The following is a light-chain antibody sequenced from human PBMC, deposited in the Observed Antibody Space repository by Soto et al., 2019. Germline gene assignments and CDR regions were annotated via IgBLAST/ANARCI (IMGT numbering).Light chain of an antibody. J-gene: IGKJ4*01. Sequence: EILLTQSQAILPLSPGDRATLSCGASQTVTSAYLAWYQQKPGLAPRLLIYDASSRATGIPDRFSGSGSETDVTLSISRLEPEDFAMYYCQQYGDSSLTFGGGNKVEVK. CDR2: DAS. CDR1: QTVTSAY. V-gene: IGKV3D-20*01. CDR3: QQYGDSSLT.